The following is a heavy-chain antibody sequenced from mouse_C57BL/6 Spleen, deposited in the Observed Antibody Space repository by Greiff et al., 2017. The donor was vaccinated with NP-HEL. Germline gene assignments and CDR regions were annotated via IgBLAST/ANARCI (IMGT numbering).Heavy chain of an antibody. Sequence: QVQLKESGAELVRPGTSVKVSCKASGYAFTNYLIEWVKQRPGQGLEWIGVINPGSGGTNYNEKFKGKATLTADKSSSTAYMQLSSLTSEDSAVYFCARSGYYYGSEWGQGTTLTVSS. D-gene: IGHD1-1*01. J-gene: IGHJ2*01. CDR1: GYAFTNYL. CDR3: ARSGYYYGSE. V-gene: IGHV1-54*01. CDR2: INPGSGGT.